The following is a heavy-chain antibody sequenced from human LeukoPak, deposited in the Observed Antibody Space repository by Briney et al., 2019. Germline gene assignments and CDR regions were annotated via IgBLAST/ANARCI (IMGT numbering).Heavy chain of an antibody. D-gene: IGHD3-22*01. CDR2: INHSGST. CDR1: GVSFSGYY. J-gene: IGHJ4*02. Sequence: PSETLSLTCAVYGVSFSGYYWSWIRQPPGKRLEWIGEINHSGSTNYNPSLKSRVTLSVDTSKNQFSLKLSSVTAADTAVYYCARQDKFYYDSSGYYYPSWYFDYWGQGSLVTVSS. CDR3: ARQDKFYYDSSGYYYPSWYFDY. V-gene: IGHV4-34*01.